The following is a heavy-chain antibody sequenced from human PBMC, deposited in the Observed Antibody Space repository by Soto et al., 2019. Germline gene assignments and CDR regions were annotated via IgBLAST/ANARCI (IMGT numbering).Heavy chain of an antibody. Sequence: GGSLRLSCAASGFSFGGYAVTWVRQAPGKGLEWASAISGGGGSTYYADSVKGRFTISRDNSKNTVYLQMNSLRAGDTALYYCAKTESFNGYYNAFDYWGQGARVTVSS. CDR2: ISGGGGST. V-gene: IGHV3-23*01. J-gene: IGHJ4*02. CDR3: AKTESFNGYYNAFDY. D-gene: IGHD3-9*01. CDR1: GFSFGGYA.